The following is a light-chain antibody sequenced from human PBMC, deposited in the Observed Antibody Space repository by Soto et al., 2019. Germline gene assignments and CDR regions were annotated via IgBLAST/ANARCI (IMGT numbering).Light chain of an antibody. V-gene: IGLV4-69*01. CDR2: LNSDGSH. J-gene: IGLJ3*02. CDR1: SGHSSYN. CDR3: QTWDTGIRV. Sequence: QPVLTQSPSASASLGASVKLTCTLSSGHSSYNIAWYQQQSEKGPRYLMKLNSDGSHTKGDGIPDRFSGSSSGAERYLTISGLQSEDEADYYCQTWDTGIRVFGGGTKRTVL.